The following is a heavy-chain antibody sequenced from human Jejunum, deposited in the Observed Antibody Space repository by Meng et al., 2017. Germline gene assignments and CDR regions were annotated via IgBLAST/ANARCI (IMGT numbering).Heavy chain of an antibody. Sequence: QLQLLQWGAGLLKPSETLSLTCTVYGDSFTDYYGNGIRQPPGKGLEWIGEIHHSGSTNYNPSLESRVTISRDTSKKQFSLRLSSVTAADTAVYYCARRIRGGSYLGWGQGTLVTVSS. CDR1: GDSFTDYY. V-gene: IGHV4-34*01. D-gene: IGHD1-26*01. CDR2: IHHSGST. CDR3: ARRIRGGSYLG. J-gene: IGHJ4*02.